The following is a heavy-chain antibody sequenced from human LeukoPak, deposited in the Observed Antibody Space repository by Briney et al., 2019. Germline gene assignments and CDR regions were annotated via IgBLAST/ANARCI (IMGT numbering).Heavy chain of an antibody. CDR3: AKDYLPYYYDSSGYYH. D-gene: IGHD3-22*01. CDR1: GFTFDDYA. J-gene: IGHJ5*02. V-gene: IGHV3-9*01. CDR2: ISWNSGSI. Sequence: GGSLRLSCAASGFTFDDYAMHWVRQAPGKGLEWVSGISWNSGSIGYADSVKGRFTISRDNAKNSLYLQMNSLRAEDTALYYCAKDYLPYYYDSSGYYHWGQGTLVTVSS.